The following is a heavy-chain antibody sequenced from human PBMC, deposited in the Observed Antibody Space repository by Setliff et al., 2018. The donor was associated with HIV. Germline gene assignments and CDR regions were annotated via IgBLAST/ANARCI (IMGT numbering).Heavy chain of an antibody. J-gene: IGHJ6*03. CDR2: IVPVFNRA. CDR3: AREAGTTLPYHYYYMDV. D-gene: IGHD1-7*01. CDR1: GGTFRTYG. Sequence: SVKVSCKASGGTFRTYGVSWVRLAPGQGLEWMGGIVPVFNRADYAQRFHGRVTITADESTNTAYMELRSLTPEDTAIYYCAREAGTTLPYHYYYMDVWGIGTTVTVSS. V-gene: IGHV1-69*13.